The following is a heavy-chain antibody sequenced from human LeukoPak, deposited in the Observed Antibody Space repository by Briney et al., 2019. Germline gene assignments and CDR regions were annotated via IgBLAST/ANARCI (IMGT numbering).Heavy chain of an antibody. D-gene: IGHD3-22*01. CDR2: IWYDGSNK. CDR1: GFTFSSYG. V-gene: IGHV3-33*01. Sequence: PGGSLRLSCAASGFTFSSYGMHWVRQAPGKGLEWVAVIWYDGSNKYYADSVKGRFTISRDNSKNTLYLQMNSLRAEDTAVYYCAREQYDSSGYYYNYFDYWGQGTLVTVSS. CDR3: AREQYDSSGYYYNYFDY. J-gene: IGHJ4*02.